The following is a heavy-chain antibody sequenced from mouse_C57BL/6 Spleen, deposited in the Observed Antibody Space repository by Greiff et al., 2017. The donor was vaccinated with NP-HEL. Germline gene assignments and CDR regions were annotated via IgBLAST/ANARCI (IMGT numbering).Heavy chain of an antibody. Sequence: EVQGVESGGGLVKPGGSLKLSCAASGFTFSDYGMHWVRQAPEKGLEWVAYISSGSSTIYYADTVKGRFTISRDNAKNTLFLQMTSLRSEDTAMYYCASDTTASYYYAMDYWGQGTSVTVSS. CDR2: ISSGSSTI. CDR1: GFTFSDYG. D-gene: IGHD1-2*01. V-gene: IGHV5-17*01. J-gene: IGHJ4*01. CDR3: ASDTTASYYYAMDY.